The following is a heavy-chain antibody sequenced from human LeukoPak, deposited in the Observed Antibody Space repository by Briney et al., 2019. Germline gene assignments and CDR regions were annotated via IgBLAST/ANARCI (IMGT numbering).Heavy chain of an antibody. Sequence: ASVTVSCKTSGYTFTNYLIHWVRQAPGLGHEWMGIINPRRGSTRYAQKFQDRVVVTRDTSTSTVYMELSSLRSDDTAVYYCAREDLEWLFYTLAFWGQGTLVTVSS. J-gene: IGHJ4*02. CDR2: INPRRGST. V-gene: IGHV1-46*01. CDR1: GYTFTNYL. CDR3: AREDLEWLFYTLAF. D-gene: IGHD3-3*01.